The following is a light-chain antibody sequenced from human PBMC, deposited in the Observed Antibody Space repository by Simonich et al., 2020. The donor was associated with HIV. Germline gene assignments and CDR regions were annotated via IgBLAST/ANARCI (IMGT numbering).Light chain of an antibody. Sequence: IQLTQSPSFLSASVGDRVTITCRASQGISSYLARYQTKPGKAPKLLIYAASTLQSGVPSRFRGSGSGTEFTLTISSLQPEDFATYYCQQLNSYPPPFTFGPGTKVDVK. V-gene: IGKV1-9*01. CDR1: QGISSY. CDR3: QQLNSYPPPFT. J-gene: IGKJ3*01. CDR2: AAS.